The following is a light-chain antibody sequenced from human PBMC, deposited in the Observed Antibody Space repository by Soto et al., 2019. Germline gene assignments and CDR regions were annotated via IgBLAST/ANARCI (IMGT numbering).Light chain of an antibody. CDR2: GAS. CDR1: QSVSSN. Sequence: EIVMTQSPATLSVSPGERATLSCRASQSVSSNLAWYQQKPGQAPRLLIYGASTRATGIPARFSGSGSGTEFTLTISSLQSEDCAVYYCQQYNNWPPAWTFGRGTKVDIK. V-gene: IGKV3-15*01. J-gene: IGKJ1*01. CDR3: QQYNNWPPAWT.